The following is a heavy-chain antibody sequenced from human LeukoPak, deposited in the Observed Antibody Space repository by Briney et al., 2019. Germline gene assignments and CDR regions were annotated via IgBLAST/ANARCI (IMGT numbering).Heavy chain of an antibody. CDR3: ASDLTGYSSGWNANEGGGGDY. CDR2: ISYDGSNK. V-gene: IGHV3-30*03. D-gene: IGHD6-19*01. CDR1: GFTFSSYG. J-gene: IGHJ4*02. Sequence: GGSLRLSCAASGFTFSSYGMHWVRQAPGKGLEWVAVISYDGSNKYYADSVKGRFTISRDNSKNTLYLQMNSLGAEDTAVYYCASDLTGYSSGWNANEGGGGDYWGQGTLVTVSS.